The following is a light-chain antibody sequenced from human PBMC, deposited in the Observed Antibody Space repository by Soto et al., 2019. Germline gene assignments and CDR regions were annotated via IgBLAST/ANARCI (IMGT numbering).Light chain of an antibody. CDR2: EVS. CDR3: SSLTTSFTYV. Sequence: QSALTQPASVCGSPGQSAAIFCTGTSSDVGAYNYISWYQQHPGKAPKLLLSEVSNRPSGVSDRFSGSKSGNTACLTISGLQAEDEADYYCSSLTTSFTYVFGTGTKVTVL. J-gene: IGLJ1*01. V-gene: IGLV2-14*01. CDR1: SSDVGAYNY.